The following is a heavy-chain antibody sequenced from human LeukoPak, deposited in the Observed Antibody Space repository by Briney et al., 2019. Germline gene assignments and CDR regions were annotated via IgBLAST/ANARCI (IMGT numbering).Heavy chain of an antibody. V-gene: IGHV4-4*07. CDR2: IYTSGST. J-gene: IGHJ4*02. Sequence: SETLSLTCTVSGGSISSYYWSWIRQPAGKGLEWIGRIYTSGSTNYNPSLKSRVTMSVDTSKNQFSLKLSSVTAADTAVYYCARDTPTLDDYSNPLDYWGQGTLVTVSS. D-gene: IGHD4-11*01. CDR1: GGSISSYY. CDR3: ARDTPTLDDYSNPLDY.